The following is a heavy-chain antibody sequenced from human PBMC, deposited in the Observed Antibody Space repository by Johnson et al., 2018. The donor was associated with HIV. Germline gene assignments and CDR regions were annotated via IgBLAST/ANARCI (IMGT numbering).Heavy chain of an antibody. CDR3: AKDIGGDPNDAFDI. CDR1: GFTFDDYA. J-gene: IGHJ3*02. Sequence: LVESGGGVVRPGGSLRLSCAASGFTFDDYAMHWVRQAPGKGLEWVSGISWNSGSIGFADSVKGRFTISRDNAKNSLYLQMNSLRAEDTALYYCAKDIGGDPNDAFDIWGQGTMVTVSS. D-gene: IGHD2-21*02. V-gene: IGHV3-9*01. CDR2: ISWNSGSI.